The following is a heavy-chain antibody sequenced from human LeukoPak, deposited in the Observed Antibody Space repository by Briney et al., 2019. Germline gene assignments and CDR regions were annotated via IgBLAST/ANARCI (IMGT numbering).Heavy chain of an antibody. CDR1: GGSISSYY. CDR2: IYYSGST. CDR3: ARVSGWFPDY. V-gene: IGHV4-59*01. Sequence: SEILSLTCTVSGGSISSYYWSWIRQPPGKGLEWIGYIYYSGSTNYNPSLKSRVTISVDTSRNQFSLKLSSVTAADTAVYYCARVSGWFPDYWGQGTLVTVSS. J-gene: IGHJ4*02. D-gene: IGHD3-10*01.